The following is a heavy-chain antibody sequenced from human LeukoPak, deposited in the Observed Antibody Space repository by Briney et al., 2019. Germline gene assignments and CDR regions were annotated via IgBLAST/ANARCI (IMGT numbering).Heavy chain of an antibody. CDR1: GFTFSNAW. D-gene: IGHD3-22*01. V-gene: IGHV3-15*07. CDR3: TTDPPPYYYDSSGYYPPC. J-gene: IGHJ4*02. CDR2: IKSKTDGGTT. Sequence: PGGSLRLSCAASGFTFSNAWMNWVRQAPGKGLEWVGRIKSKTDGGTTDYAAPVKGRFTISRDDSKNTLYLQMNSLKTEDTAVYYCTTDPPPYYYDSSGYYPPCWGQGTLVTVSS.